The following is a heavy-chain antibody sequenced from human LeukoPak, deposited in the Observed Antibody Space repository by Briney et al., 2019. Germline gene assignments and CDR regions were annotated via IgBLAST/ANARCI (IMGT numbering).Heavy chain of an antibody. CDR1: GGTFSSYA. Sequence: GSSVKVSCKASGGTFSSYAISWVRQAPGQGLEWMGGIIPIFGTANYAQKFQGSVTITADESTSTAYMELSSLRSEDTAVYYCARGEGAVVISWFDPWGQGTLVTVSS. CDR2: IIPIFGTA. CDR3: ARGEGAVVISWFDP. D-gene: IGHD3-22*01. J-gene: IGHJ5*02. V-gene: IGHV1-69*01.